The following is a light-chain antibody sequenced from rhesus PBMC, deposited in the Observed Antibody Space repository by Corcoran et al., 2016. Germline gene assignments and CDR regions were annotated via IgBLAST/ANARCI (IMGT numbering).Light chain of an antibody. CDR3: LQSSNWPRT. Sequence: EIVMTQSPATLALSPGERATLSCRASQRVSSYLAWYQQKPGQAPRLLIYGGSSRATGIPDRFSGSGSGTEFNRTISSLEPEEVGVYFCLQSSNWPRTFGQGTKVEIK. J-gene: IGKJ1*01. V-gene: IGKV3-24*04. CDR2: GGS. CDR1: QRVSSY.